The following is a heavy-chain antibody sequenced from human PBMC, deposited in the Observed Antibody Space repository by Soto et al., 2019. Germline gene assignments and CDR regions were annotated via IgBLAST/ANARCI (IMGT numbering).Heavy chain of an antibody. CDR3: ARAPASGYYDY. D-gene: IGHD3-22*01. CDR2: ISANGAST. CDR1: GFTFSNYN. J-gene: IGHJ4*02. V-gene: IGHV3-64*02. Sequence: GGSLRLSCAASGFTFSNYNMHWVRQAPGKGLEYVSAISANGASTYYADSVRGRFTISRDNSKNTLYLQMGSLRTEDMAVYYCARAPASGYYDYWGQGTLVTVSS.